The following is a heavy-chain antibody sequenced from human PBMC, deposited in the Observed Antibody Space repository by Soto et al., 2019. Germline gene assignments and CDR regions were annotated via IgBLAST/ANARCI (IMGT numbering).Heavy chain of an antibody. J-gene: IGHJ4*02. CDR1: GFTFDTYA. Sequence: EVQLLESGGGLVQPGGSLRLSCVASGFTFDTYAMSWVRQAPGEGLEWVSGISDSGGGTYYADSVKGRFTISRDNSRNTLYLQMNSLRAEDTALYYCALSDAVAMTAYFDYWGQGTLVTVSS. CDR3: ALSDAVAMTAYFDY. V-gene: IGHV3-23*01. CDR2: ISDSGGGT. D-gene: IGHD6-19*01.